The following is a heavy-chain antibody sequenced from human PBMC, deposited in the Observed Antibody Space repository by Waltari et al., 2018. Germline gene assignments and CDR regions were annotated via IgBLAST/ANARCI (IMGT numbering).Heavy chain of an antibody. D-gene: IGHD2-2*01. J-gene: IGHJ6*02. CDR3: AKGGGGTRDGMDV. CDR1: GGSMTSEYSY. V-gene: IGHV4-31*01. Sequence: QVQLQQSGPGLVKPSQTLTLICTVSGGSMTSEYSYWSWIRQHPGKGLDWLGFIANSATPYYNPSLKSVVDIPMDTSKNQFSLKVNSVTAADTAVYYCAKGGGGTRDGMDVWGQGTTVTVSS. CDR2: IANSATP.